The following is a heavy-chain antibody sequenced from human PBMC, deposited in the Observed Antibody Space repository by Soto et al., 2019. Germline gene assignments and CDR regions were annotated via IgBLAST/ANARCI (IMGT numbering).Heavy chain of an antibody. CDR2: INHSGST. V-gene: IGHV4-34*01. CDR3: ARGRYCSSTSCYTSFDY. D-gene: IGHD2-2*02. J-gene: IGHJ4*02. CDR1: GGSFSGYY. Sequence: QVQLQQWGAGLLKPSETLSLTCAVYGGSFSGYYWSWIRQPPGKGLEWIGEINHSGSTNYNPSLKSRVTISVDTSKNQFSLKLSSVTAADTAVDYCARGRYCSSTSCYTSFDYWGQGTLVTVSS.